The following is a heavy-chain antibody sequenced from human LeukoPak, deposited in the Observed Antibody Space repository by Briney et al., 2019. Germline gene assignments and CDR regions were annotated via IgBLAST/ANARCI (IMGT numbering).Heavy chain of an antibody. D-gene: IGHD3-9*01. CDR2: IHPGDSDT. V-gene: IGHV5-51*01. CDR3: AKRRWNILTDSSDWLDP. Sequence: GESLKISCKGSGFTFSNYWIGWVRQMPGKGLEWMGIIHPGDSDTHYSPSFQGQVTISADDSISTLYLQWSSLKTSDTAIYYCAKRRWNILTDSSDWLDPWGQGTLVTVSS. CDR1: GFTFSNYW. J-gene: IGHJ5*02.